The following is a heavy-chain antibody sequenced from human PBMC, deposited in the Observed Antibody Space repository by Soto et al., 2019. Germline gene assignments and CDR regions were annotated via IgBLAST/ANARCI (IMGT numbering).Heavy chain of an antibody. Sequence: SGPTLVNPTQTLTLTCTFSGFSLSTSGMGVGWIRQPPGKALEWLALIYWHDDKRYSPSVSNRLTVTKDDSKNQVVLTMTDMEPVDTATYYCVRRKRDSGHNGDYWGQGILVTVYS. CDR2: IYWHDDK. CDR3: VRRKRDSGHNGDY. D-gene: IGHD3-10*01. J-gene: IGHJ4*02. CDR1: GFSLSTSGMG. V-gene: IGHV2-5*01.